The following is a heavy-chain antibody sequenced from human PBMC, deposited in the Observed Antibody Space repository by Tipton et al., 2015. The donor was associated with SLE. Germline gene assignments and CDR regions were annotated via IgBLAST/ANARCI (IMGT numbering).Heavy chain of an antibody. CDR3: ARHVPSYCGGDCAHFDD. J-gene: IGHJ4*02. D-gene: IGHD2-21*01. CDR2: AFYSGTT. CDR1: GGSISSGTHY. Sequence: TLSLTCTVSGGSISSGTHYWSWIRQPPGKGLEWIGYAFYSGTTDSNPSLKSRVTMSIDTSKNQFSLRLSSVTAADTAIYYCARHVPSYCGGDCAHFDDWGQGTLVTVSS. V-gene: IGHV4-61*01.